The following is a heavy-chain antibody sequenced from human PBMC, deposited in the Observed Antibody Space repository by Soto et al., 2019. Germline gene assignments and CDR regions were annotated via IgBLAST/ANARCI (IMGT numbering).Heavy chain of an antibody. CDR2: IWYDGSNK. Sequence: QVQLVESGGGVVHPGRSLRLSCAASGFTFSSYGMHWVRQSPGKGLELVAVIWYDGSNKYYAESVKGRFTISRDNSKKTMTLKMNSLRAEYTAVYYWARDYRVVPRRVIEYWGQGSLVTVSS. CDR3: ARDYRVVPRRVIEY. J-gene: IGHJ4*02. V-gene: IGHV3-33*01. D-gene: IGHD2-2*01. CDR1: GFTFSSYG.